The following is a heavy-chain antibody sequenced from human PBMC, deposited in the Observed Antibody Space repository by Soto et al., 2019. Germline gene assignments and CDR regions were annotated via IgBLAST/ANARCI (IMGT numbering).Heavy chain of an antibody. J-gene: IGHJ3*01. V-gene: IGHV3-7*01. CDR2: IKQDGTAK. CDR1: GFTFSNFW. CDR3: ASDAFNFLDPISADVFDV. D-gene: IGHD1-20*01. Sequence: EVQLVESGGGLVQPGGSLRLSCAASGFTFSNFWMSWVRQAPGKGLEWVANIKQDGTAKYYVESVKGRFTISRDDARNSLSLQMNSLRAEDTAVYYCASDAFNFLDPISADVFDVWGKGTMVTVSS.